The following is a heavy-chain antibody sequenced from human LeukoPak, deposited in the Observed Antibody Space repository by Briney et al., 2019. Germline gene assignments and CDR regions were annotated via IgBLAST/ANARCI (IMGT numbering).Heavy chain of an antibody. CDR2: IYYSGYT. D-gene: IGHD6-13*01. Sequence: KPSETLSLTCTVSGGSLSSYYWSWIRQPPGKGLEWIGYIYYSGYTKYNPSLKSRVTISVDTSKNQFSLKLSSVTAADTAVYYCARDAGGAAAGTGLDLWGRGTLVTVSS. J-gene: IGHJ2*01. CDR3: ARDAGGAAAGTGLDL. V-gene: IGHV4-59*01. CDR1: GGSLSSYY.